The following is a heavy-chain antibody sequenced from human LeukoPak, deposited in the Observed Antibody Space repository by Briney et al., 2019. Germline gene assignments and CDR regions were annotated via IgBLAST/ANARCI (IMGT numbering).Heavy chain of an antibody. V-gene: IGHV3-30*04. D-gene: IGHD3-10*01. Sequence: GGSLRLSCVVSEFTFTNSAMHWVRQAPGKGPECVAVISFDGSDKYYADSVRGRFTISRDTSRNTLYLQMNSLRVEDTGVYYCAEGRGDYYFDSWGQGTQVTVSS. CDR1: EFTFTNSA. CDR3: AEGRGDYYFDS. J-gene: IGHJ4*02. CDR2: ISFDGSDK.